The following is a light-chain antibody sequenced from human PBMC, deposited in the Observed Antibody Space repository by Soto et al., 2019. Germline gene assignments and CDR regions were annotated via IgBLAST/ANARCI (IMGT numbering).Light chain of an antibody. V-gene: IGKV1-5*01. Sequence: DIQMTQSPSTLSASVGYRFTITCGASQSISSWLAWYQQKPGKALKLLIYDASSLESGVPSRFRGSGSGTEFTLTISSLQPDDVATDNCQRYNSYPWTFGQGTNVDIK. CDR2: DAS. CDR1: QSISSW. CDR3: QRYNSYPWT. J-gene: IGKJ1*01.